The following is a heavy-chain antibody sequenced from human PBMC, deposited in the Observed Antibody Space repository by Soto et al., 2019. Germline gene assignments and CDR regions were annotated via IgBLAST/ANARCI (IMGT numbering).Heavy chain of an antibody. J-gene: IGHJ6*02. CDR2: IWYDGSNK. V-gene: IGHV3-33*01. CDR3: ARGLYTRLVITILGGMDV. D-gene: IGHD3-9*01. CDR1: GFTFSSYG. Sequence: GGSLRLSCAASGFTFSSYGMHWVRQAPGKGLEWVAVIWYDGSNKYYADSVKGRFTISRDNSKNTLYLQMNSLRAEDTAVYYCARGLYTRLVITILGGMDVWGQGTTVTVSS.